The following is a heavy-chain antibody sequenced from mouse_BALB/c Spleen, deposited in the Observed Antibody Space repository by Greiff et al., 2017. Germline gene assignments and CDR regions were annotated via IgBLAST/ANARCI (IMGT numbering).Heavy chain of an antibody. D-gene: IGHD2-4*01. J-gene: IGHJ2*01. V-gene: IGHV5-12-2*01. Sequence: EVKLVESGGGLVQPGGSLKLSCAASGFTFSSYTMSWVRQTPEKRLEWVAYISNGGGSTYYPDTVKGRFTISRDNAKNTLYLQMSSLKSEDTAMYYCARGGTMIDYWGQGTTLTVSS. CDR1: GFTFSSYT. CDR2: ISNGGGST. CDR3: ARGGTMIDY.